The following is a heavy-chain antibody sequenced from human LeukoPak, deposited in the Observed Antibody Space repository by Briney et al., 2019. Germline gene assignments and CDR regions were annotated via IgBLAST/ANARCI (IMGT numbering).Heavy chain of an antibody. CDR3: ARDRGRDEDYYDSSGYYY. V-gene: IGHV4-39*07. CDR1: GGSISSNGYF. CDR2: INYSGST. J-gene: IGHJ4*02. D-gene: IGHD3-22*01. Sequence: SETLSLTCTVSGGSISSNGYFWAWSRQPPGKGLEWIGSINYSGSTYYNPSLESRVTISVDTSKNQFFLKLSSVTAADTAVYYCARDRGRDEDYYDSSGYYYWGQGTLVTVSS.